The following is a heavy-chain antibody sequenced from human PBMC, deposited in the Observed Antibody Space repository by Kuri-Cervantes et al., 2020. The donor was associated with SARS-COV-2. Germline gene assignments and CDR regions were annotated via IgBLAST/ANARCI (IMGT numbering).Heavy chain of an antibody. J-gene: IGHJ4*02. CDR2: ISGSGSYI. V-gene: IGHV3-21*01. D-gene: IGHD5-18*01. CDR3: VGETDAAMAFFDY. CDR1: GFSLSRYT. Sequence: GSLRLSCAASGFSLSRYTMNWVRQAPGKALEWVSSISGSGSYIYYADSVKGRFTISRDNSKNTLYLQMNSLRAEDTAVYYCVGETDAAMAFFDYWGQGTLVTVSS.